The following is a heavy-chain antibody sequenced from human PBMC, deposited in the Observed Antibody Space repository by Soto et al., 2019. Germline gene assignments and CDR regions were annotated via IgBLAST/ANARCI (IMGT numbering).Heavy chain of an antibody. CDR1: GFTFSSYG. V-gene: IGHV3-30*18. J-gene: IGHJ6*02. CDR3: EKGWTMVKSSGMDV. Sequence: GGSLRLSCAASGFTFSSYGMHWVRQAPVNGLEFVAVISYYLSNKYYADSVKGRFTISRYNSKNTLYLKMNSLRADDTALYYCEKGWTMVKSSGMDVWGQGTTVTVS. CDR2: ISYYLSNK. D-gene: IGHD4-17*01.